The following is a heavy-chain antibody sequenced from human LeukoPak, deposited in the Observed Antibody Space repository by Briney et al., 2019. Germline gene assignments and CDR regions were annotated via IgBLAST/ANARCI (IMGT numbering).Heavy chain of an antibody. CDR3: AGAGPSYCSSTSCYADY. Sequence: SESLSLTCAVYGGSFSGYYWSWIRQPPGKGLEWIGEISHSGSTNDNQSLKSRVTITVETSKNQFSLKLSSVTAADTAVYYCAGAGPSYCSSTSCYADYWGQGTLVTVSS. CDR2: ISHSGST. CDR1: GGSFSGYY. D-gene: IGHD2-2*01. V-gene: IGHV4-34*01. J-gene: IGHJ4*02.